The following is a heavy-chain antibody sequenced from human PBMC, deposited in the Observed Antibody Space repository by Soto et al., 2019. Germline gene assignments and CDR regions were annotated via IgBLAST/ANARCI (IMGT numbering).Heavy chain of an antibody. CDR2: ISWNSGSI. CDR3: AKSSDYASGAFDI. D-gene: IGHD1-26*01. J-gene: IGHJ3*02. CDR1: GFTFDDYA. Sequence: ESGGGLVQPGRSLRLSCAASGFTFDDYAMHWVRQAPGKGLEWVSGISWNSGSIGYADSVRGRFTISRDNAKNSLYLQMNSLRAEDTALYYCAKSSDYASGAFDIWGQGTMVTVSS. V-gene: IGHV3-9*01.